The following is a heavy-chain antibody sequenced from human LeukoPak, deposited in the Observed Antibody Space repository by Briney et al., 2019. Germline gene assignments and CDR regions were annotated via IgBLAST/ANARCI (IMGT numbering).Heavy chain of an antibody. CDR3: AKLDSSGWSRPFDY. D-gene: IGHD6-19*01. J-gene: IGHJ4*02. CDR2: MSHDGSNK. Sequence: GGSLRLSCAASGFTFSSYAMHWVRQAPGTGLEWVAVMSHDGSNKYYGESVKGRFTISRDNSKNTLYLQMNSLRAEDTAVYYCAKLDSSGWSRPFDYWGQGTLVTVSS. V-gene: IGHV3-30*18. CDR1: GFTFSSYA.